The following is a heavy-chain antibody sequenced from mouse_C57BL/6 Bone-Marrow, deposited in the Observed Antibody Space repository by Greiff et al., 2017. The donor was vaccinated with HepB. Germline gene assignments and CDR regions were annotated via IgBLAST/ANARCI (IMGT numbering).Heavy chain of an antibody. V-gene: IGHV2-2*01. Sequence: VKLVESGPGLVQPSQSLSITCTVSGFSLTSYGVHWVRQSPGKGLEWLGVIWSGGSTDYNAAFISRLSISKDNSKSQVFFKMNSLQADDTAIYYCARSYDYDVRYAMDYWGQGTSVTVSS. J-gene: IGHJ4*01. CDR1: GFSLTSYG. CDR3: ARSYDYDVRYAMDY. CDR2: IWSGGST. D-gene: IGHD2-4*01.